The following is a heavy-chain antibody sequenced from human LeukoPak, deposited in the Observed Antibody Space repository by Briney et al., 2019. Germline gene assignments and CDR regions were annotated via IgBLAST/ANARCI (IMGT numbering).Heavy chain of an antibody. CDR3: ARDVLNRSGGNYYDSSGLIDY. Sequence: PSETLSLTCTVSGYSISSGYYWGWIRQPPGKGLEWIGSIYYSGSTYYNPSLKSRVTISVDTSKNQFSLKLSSVTAADTAVYYCARDVLNRSGGNYYDSSGLIDYWGQGTLVTVSS. CDR1: GYSISSGYY. V-gene: IGHV4-38-2*02. J-gene: IGHJ4*02. CDR2: IYYSGST. D-gene: IGHD3-22*01.